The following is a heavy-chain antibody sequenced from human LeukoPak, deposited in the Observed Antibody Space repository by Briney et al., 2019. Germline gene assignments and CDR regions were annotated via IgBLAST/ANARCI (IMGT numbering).Heavy chain of an antibody. CDR2: IRYDGSNK. J-gene: IGHJ6*03. CDR3: AKGSMTTIYYYYFYMDV. V-gene: IGHV3-30*02. CDR1: GFIFSSYG. D-gene: IGHD4-17*01. Sequence: GGSLRLSCAASGFIFSSYGMHWVRRAPGKGLEWVAFIRYDGSNKYYADSVKGRFTISRDNSKNTLYLHMNSLRAKDTAVYYCAKGSMTTIYYYYFYMDVWGKGTTVTISS.